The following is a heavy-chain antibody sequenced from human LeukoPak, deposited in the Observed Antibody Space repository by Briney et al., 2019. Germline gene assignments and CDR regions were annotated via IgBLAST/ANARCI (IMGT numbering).Heavy chain of an antibody. V-gene: IGHV3-21*01. Sequence: GGSLRLSCAASGFTFSSYSMNWVRQAPGKGLEWVSSISSSSSYIYYADSVKGRFTISRDNAKNSPYLQMNSLRAEDTAVYYCARARYSGYDWDFEDYWGQGTLVTVSS. J-gene: IGHJ4*02. CDR2: ISSSSSYI. D-gene: IGHD5-12*01. CDR3: ARARYSGYDWDFEDY. CDR1: GFTFSSYS.